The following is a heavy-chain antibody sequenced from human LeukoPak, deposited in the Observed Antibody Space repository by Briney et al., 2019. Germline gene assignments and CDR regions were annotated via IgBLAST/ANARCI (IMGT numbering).Heavy chain of an antibody. CDR1: GGSFSGYY. J-gene: IGHJ5*02. Sequence: KTSETLSLTCAVYGGSFSGYYWSWIRQPPGKGLEWIGEINHSGSTYYNPSLKSRVTISVDTSKNQFSLKLSSVTAADTAVYYCARHNPKGTIFGGRSKGWFDPWGQGTLVTVSS. V-gene: IGHV4-34*01. CDR3: ARHNPKGTIFGGRSKGWFDP. CDR2: INHSGST. D-gene: IGHD3-3*01.